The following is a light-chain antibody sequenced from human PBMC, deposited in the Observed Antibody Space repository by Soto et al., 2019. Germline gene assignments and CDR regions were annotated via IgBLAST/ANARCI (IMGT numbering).Light chain of an antibody. V-gene: IGLV2-14*01. Sequence: QSALTQPASVSGSPGPSIAISCTGPNSYVGTYNFVSWYQQYPGKAPKLIIHEVSNRPSGISDRFSGSKSGNTASLTISGLQADDEADYYCSSFTAYNTRVFGTGTKVTVL. CDR2: EVS. CDR3: SSFTAYNTRV. CDR1: NSYVGTYNF. J-gene: IGLJ1*01.